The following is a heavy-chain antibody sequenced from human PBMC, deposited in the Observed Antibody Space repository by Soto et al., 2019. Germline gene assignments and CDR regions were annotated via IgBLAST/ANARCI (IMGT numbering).Heavy chain of an antibody. CDR2: IIPIFGTA. J-gene: IGHJ4*02. V-gene: IGHV1-69*13. D-gene: IGHD3-3*01. Sequence: SVKVSCKASGGTFSSYAISWVRQAPGQGLEWMGGIIPIFGTANYAQKFQGRVTITADESTSTAYMELSSLRSEDTAVYYCVRGPTQYYDFWSGHLYFDYRGQRTLVTVSS. CDR3: VRGPTQYYDFWSGHLYFDY. CDR1: GGTFSSYA.